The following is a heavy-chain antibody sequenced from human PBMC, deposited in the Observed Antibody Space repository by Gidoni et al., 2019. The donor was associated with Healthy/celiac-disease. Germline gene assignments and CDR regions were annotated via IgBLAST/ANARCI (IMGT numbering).Heavy chain of an antibody. D-gene: IGHD5-12*01. Sequence: EVQLVESGGGLVKPGGSLRLSCAASGFTFSNAWMSWVRQAPGKGLEWVGRIKSKTDGGTTDYAAPVKGRFTISRDDSKNTLYLQMNSLKTEDTAVYYCTTDLVLMATITWFDYWGQGTLVTVSS. CDR2: IKSKTDGGTT. J-gene: IGHJ4*02. V-gene: IGHV3-15*01. CDR3: TTDLVLMATITWFDY. CDR1: GFTFSNAW.